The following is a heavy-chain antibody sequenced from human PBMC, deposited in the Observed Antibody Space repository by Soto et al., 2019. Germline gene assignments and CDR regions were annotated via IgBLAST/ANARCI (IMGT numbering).Heavy chain of an antibody. CDR1: GFTFSNYG. J-gene: IGHJ4*02. D-gene: IGHD6-13*01. CDR2: IGGSGDTT. Sequence: EVQLLESGGGLVQPGGSLRLSCAASGFTFSNYGMSWVRQAPGKGLEWVSAIGGSGDTTYYAGSVKGRFTISRDNFKNPLYLQMNSLRAEDTAVYYCAKLITAVGTNYWGQGTLVTVSS. CDR3: AKLITAVGTNY. V-gene: IGHV3-23*01.